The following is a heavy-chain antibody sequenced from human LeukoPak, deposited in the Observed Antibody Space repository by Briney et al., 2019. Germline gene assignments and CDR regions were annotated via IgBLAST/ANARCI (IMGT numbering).Heavy chain of an antibody. Sequence: PGGSLRLSCAASGFTVSSNYMSWVRQAPGKGLEWVSGISDTGGSAYYADSVKGRFTISRDNSKNTLSLQMNSLRAEDTALYYCARFPQLAPLDHWGLGTLVTVSS. J-gene: IGHJ4*02. D-gene: IGHD1-1*01. CDR1: GFTVSSNY. CDR2: ISDTGGSA. V-gene: IGHV3-23*01. CDR3: ARFPQLAPLDH.